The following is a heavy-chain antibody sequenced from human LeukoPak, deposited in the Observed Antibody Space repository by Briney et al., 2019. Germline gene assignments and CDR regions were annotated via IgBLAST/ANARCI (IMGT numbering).Heavy chain of an antibody. CDR2: IKSKTDGGTT. J-gene: IGHJ6*03. CDR3: TTDHPYYYYMDV. Sequence: GGSLRLSCAASGFTFSNAWMSWVRQAPGKGLEWVGRIKSKTDGGTTDYAAPVKGRFTISRDDSKNTLYLQMNSLKTEDTAVYYCTTDHPYYYYMDVWGKGTTVTVSS. V-gene: IGHV3-15*01. CDR1: GFTFSNAW.